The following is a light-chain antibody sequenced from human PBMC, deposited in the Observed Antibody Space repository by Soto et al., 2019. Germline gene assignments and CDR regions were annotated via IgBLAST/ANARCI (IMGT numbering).Light chain of an antibody. V-gene: IGLV2-14*01. CDR1: SSDVGDFKY. J-gene: IGLJ1*01. CDR3: TSYTSSSTDV. Sequence: QSVLTQPASVSGSPGQSITISCTGTSSDVGDFKYVSWYRQHPGRAPKLLIYEVSHRPSGISNRFSGSKSGNTAFLAISGLQAEDESDYYCTSYTSSSTDVFGTGTKLTVL. CDR2: EVS.